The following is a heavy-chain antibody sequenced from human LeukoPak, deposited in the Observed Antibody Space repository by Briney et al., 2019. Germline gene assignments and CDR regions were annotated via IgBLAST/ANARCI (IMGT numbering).Heavy chain of an antibody. J-gene: IGHJ6*02. CDR2: ISSQGGST. D-gene: IGHD2-15*01. Sequence: GGTLRLSCAASVFTLSRYAMHWVPQAPGKGLEYVSAISSQGGSTHYTHSVKGRFTISRDNSKNTLYLQMSSLRAEDTAVYYCVKGLGYCSGGSCYGDYYYGMDGWGQGTTVTVSS. CDR1: VFTLSRYA. V-gene: IGHV3-64D*06. CDR3: VKGLGYCSGGSCYGDYYYGMDG.